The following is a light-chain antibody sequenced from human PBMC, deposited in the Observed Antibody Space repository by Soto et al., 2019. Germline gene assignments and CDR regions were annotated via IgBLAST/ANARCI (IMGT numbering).Light chain of an antibody. CDR2: DDS. CDR3: QVWDSSSDPLWV. Sequence: SYELTQPPSVSVAPGQTARITCGGNNIGSKSVHWHQQKPGQAPVLVVYDDSDRPSGIPERFSGSNSGNTATLTISRVEAGDEADYYCQVWDSSSDPLWVFGGGTKVTVL. V-gene: IGLV3-21*02. J-gene: IGLJ3*02. CDR1: NIGSKS.